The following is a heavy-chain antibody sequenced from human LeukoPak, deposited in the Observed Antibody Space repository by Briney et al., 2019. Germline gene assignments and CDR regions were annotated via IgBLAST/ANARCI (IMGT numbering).Heavy chain of an antibody. V-gene: IGHV3-11*03. Sequence: PGGSLRLSCVVSGLPFSDYYMNWLRQAPGKGLEWISYISSSSSYTDYADSVKGRFTISRDNAKSALYLQMNSLRLEGTAVYYCAAGTSADFWGQGTLVTVSS. CDR3: AAGTSADF. D-gene: IGHD1-26*01. CDR1: GLPFSDYY. J-gene: IGHJ4*02. CDR2: ISSSSSYT.